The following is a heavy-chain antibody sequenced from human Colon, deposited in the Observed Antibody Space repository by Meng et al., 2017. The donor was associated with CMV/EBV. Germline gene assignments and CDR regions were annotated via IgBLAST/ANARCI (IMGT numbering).Heavy chain of an antibody. J-gene: IGHJ1*01. D-gene: IGHD3-10*01. CDR2: IYSNGRI. Sequence: QVQLQESGHGLVKPSETLSLTCTVSGGSISGHYWTWIRRPAGEGLQWLGRIYSNGRIDENYSLRSRVTISVDTSKNQLSLRLTSVTAADTAVYYCGRAGARGVPIDVWGRGTLVTVSS. CDR3: GRAGARGVPIDV. V-gene: IGHV4-4*07. CDR1: GGSISGHY.